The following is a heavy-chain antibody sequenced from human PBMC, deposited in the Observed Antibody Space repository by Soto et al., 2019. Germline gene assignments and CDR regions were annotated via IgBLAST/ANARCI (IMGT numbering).Heavy chain of an antibody. Sequence: QVQLVQSGAEVREPGASVKVSCKASGYSFTSLDINWVRQTAGQGLEWMGWMEPSTGRTGYAQKFQGRVTMTRDTSINTAYMELTTLTSDDTAFYYCARGVSVGVDYWGQGTLVIVSS. V-gene: IGHV1-8*01. J-gene: IGHJ4*02. CDR2: MEPSTGRT. D-gene: IGHD1-26*01. CDR3: ARGVSVGVDY. CDR1: GYSFTSLD.